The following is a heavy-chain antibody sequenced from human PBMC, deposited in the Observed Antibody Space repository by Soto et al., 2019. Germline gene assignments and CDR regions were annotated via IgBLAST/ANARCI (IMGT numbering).Heavy chain of an antibody. J-gene: IGHJ5*02. Sequence: GGSLRLSCAASGFIVSSNYMSWVRQAPGKGLEWVSVIYSGGSTYYADSVKGRFTISRDNSKNTLYLQMNSLRAEDTAVYYCARDTPGSGLDPWGQGTLVTVSS. CDR2: IYSGGST. CDR1: GFIVSSNY. D-gene: IGHD3-10*01. V-gene: IGHV3-53*01. CDR3: ARDTPGSGLDP.